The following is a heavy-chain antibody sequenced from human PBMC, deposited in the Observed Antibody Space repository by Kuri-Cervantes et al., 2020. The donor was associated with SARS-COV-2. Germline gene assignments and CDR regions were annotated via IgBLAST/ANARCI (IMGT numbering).Heavy chain of an antibody. Sequence: GGSLRLSCAASGFTFSSYGMHWVRQAPGKGLEWVAVISYDGSNKYYADSVKGRFTISRDNSKNTLYLQMNSLRAEDTAVYYCAKDLVRASSGWQGYYYYGMDVWGQGTTVTVSS. CDR1: GFTFSSYG. J-gene: IGHJ6*02. CDR3: AKDLVRASSGWQGYYYYGMDV. CDR2: ISYDGSNK. D-gene: IGHD6-19*01. V-gene: IGHV3-30*18.